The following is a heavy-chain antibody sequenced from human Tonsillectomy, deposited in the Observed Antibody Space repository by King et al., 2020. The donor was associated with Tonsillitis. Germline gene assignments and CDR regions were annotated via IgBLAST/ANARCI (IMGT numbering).Heavy chain of an antibody. Sequence: VQLVESGGGVVQPGRSLRLSCAASGFTFSSYDIHWVRQAPGKGLEWLAVISYDGSYKYYADSVQGRFTISRDNSKNTLYLQMNSLRAEDTAVYYCARDRDDYIFDYWGQGTLVTVSS. D-gene: IGHD4/OR15-4a*01. CDR3: ARDRDDYIFDY. V-gene: IGHV3-33*05. J-gene: IGHJ4*02. CDR1: GFTFSSYD. CDR2: ISYDGSYK.